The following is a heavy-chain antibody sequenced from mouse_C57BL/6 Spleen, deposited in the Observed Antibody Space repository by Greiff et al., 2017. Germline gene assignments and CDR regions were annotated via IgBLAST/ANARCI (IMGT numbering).Heavy chain of an antibody. J-gene: IGHJ4*01. CDR3: AKTKNYYGSSPYAMDY. Sequence: VKLMESGAELARPGASVKLSCKASGYTFTSYGISWVKQRTGQGLEWIGEIYPRSGNTYYNEKFKGKATLTADKSSSTAYMELRSLTSEDSAVYFCAKTKNYYGSSPYAMDYWGQGTSVTVSS. D-gene: IGHD1-1*01. V-gene: IGHV1-81*01. CDR1: GYTFTSYG. CDR2: IYPRSGNT.